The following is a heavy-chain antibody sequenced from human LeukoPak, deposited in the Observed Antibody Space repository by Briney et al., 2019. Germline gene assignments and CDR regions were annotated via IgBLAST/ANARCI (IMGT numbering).Heavy chain of an antibody. D-gene: IGHD4-23*01. Sequence: SETLSLTCTVSGGSIGSYYWSWIRQPPGKGLEWIGYIYNSGSTNYNPSLKSRVTISVDTSKNQFSLKLSSVTAADTAVYYCARALRWGLDYWGQGTLVTVSS. V-gene: IGHV4-59*12. J-gene: IGHJ4*02. CDR2: IYNSGST. CDR1: GGSIGSYY. CDR3: ARALRWGLDY.